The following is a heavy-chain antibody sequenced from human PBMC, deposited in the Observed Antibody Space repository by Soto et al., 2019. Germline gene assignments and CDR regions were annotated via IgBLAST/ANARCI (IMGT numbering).Heavy chain of an antibody. CDR1: GFTFSSYS. Sequence: PGGSLRLSCAASGFTFSSYSMNWVRQGPGKGLEWVSYISSSSSTIKYADSVKGRFTISRDNAKNSLYLQMNSLRAEDTAVYYCAKDRGLRYCTNGVCNGLDFWGQGTLVTVSS. CDR3: AKDRGLRYCTNGVCNGLDF. J-gene: IGHJ4*02. V-gene: IGHV3-48*01. D-gene: IGHD2-8*01. CDR2: ISSSSSTI.